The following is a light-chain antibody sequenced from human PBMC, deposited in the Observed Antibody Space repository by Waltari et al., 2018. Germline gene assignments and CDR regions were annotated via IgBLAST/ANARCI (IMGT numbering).Light chain of an antibody. Sequence: VILTQSPATLSLSPGERATLSCRASQSVSRYLVWYQQKPGQAPRLLIHSASSRATGIPDRFSGSGSGTEFTLTISSLEPEDVGVYHCYQHSSGYRTFGQGTKVEIK. V-gene: IGKV3-11*01. J-gene: IGKJ1*01. CDR2: SAS. CDR1: QSVSRY. CDR3: YQHSSGYRT.